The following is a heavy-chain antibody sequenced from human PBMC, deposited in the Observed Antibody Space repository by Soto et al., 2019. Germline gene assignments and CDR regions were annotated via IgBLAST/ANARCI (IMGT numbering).Heavy chain of an antibody. CDR1: GYSFTGYY. V-gene: IGHV1-2*04. CDR2: INPNSGGT. J-gene: IGHJ4*02. Sequence: ASVKVSCKASGYSFTGYYMHWVRQAPGQGLEWMGWINPNSGGTNYAQKFQGWVTMTRDTSISTAYMELSRLRSDDTAVYYCAREDGYNYSLDYWGQGTLVTVSS. CDR3: AREDGYNYSLDY. D-gene: IGHD5-12*01.